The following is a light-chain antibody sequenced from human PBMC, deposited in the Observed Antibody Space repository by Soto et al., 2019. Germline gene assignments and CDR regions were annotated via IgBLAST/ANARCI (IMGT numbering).Light chain of an antibody. CDR2: SAS. J-gene: IGKJ2*01. CDR3: QQVKSYPYT. CDR1: QDISNF. V-gene: IGKV1-9*01. Sequence: IQLTQSPSPLSASVGDRVTIACRASQDISNFLAWYQQRPGKAPKLLIYSASTLQTGVPSRFSGSGSGTDFTLTISSLQPEDFATYYCQQVKSYPYTSGQGTKLEIK.